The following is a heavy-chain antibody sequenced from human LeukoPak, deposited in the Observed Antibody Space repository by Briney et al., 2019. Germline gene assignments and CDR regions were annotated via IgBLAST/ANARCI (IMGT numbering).Heavy chain of an antibody. V-gene: IGHV4-30-2*01. CDR1: GGSISSGGYY. Sequence: SETLSLTCTVSGGSISSGGYYWSWIRQPPGKGLEWIGYIYRSGSTYYSPSLKSRVSISVDRSKNQFSLKLSSVTVADTAVYYCARGYCSSTSCPREYYYMDVWGKGTTVTVSS. J-gene: IGHJ6*03. CDR3: ARGYCSSTSCPREYYYMDV. D-gene: IGHD2-2*01. CDR2: IYRSGST.